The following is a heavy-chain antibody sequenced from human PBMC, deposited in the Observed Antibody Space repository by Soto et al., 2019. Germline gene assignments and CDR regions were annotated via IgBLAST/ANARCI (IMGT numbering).Heavy chain of an antibody. CDR2: INAGDGHT. CDR1: GYTFTSYA. CDR3: AMGSIAGWPFRD. V-gene: IGHV1-3*01. D-gene: IGHD3-16*01. J-gene: IGHJ4*02. Sequence: ASVNVSCKASGYTFTSYAMHWVRQAPGQRPEWMGWINAGDGHTKYSQNFQGRVTITRDTSASIAYMELSSLRSEDTAIYYFAMGSIAGWPFRDWGQGHMVTLSS.